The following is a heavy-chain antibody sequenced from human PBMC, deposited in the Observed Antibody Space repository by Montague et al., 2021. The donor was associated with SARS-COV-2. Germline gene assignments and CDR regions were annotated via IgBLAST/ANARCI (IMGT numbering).Heavy chain of an antibody. Sequence: SETLSLTCTVSGGSISSSSYYWGWIRHPPGKGLGGIGIIYNSGTTYKNPPLRSRVTTSDDTSKNQSSLKLNSVTAAATAVYYCARGRRPVVVPGAGPAGRAFDIWGQGTMVTASS. D-gene: IGHD2-2*01. J-gene: IGHJ3*02. CDR1: GGSISSSSYY. CDR3: ARGRRPVVVPGAGPAGRAFDI. CDR2: IYNSGTT. V-gene: IGHV4-39*07.